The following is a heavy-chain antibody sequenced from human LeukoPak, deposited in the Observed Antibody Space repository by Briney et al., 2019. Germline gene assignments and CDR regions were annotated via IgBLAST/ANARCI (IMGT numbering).Heavy chain of an antibody. CDR2: IRFDGRDK. CDR1: GFTFSAYG. Sequence: QSGGSLRLSCAASGFTFSAYGIHWVRQAPGKGLEWVALIRFDGRDKYYADSVKGRFTISRDNSKNTLSLQMNSLRAEDTAMYYCARSCSGNSCPIYHYYYGMDLWGQGTTVTVSS. V-gene: IGHV3-33*01. CDR3: ARSCSGNSCPIYHYYYGMDL. D-gene: IGHD2-15*01. J-gene: IGHJ6*02.